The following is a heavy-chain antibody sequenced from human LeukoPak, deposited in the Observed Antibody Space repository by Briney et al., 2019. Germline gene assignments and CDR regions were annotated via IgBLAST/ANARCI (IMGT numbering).Heavy chain of an antibody. CDR1: GYTFTSYY. D-gene: IGHD4-17*01. Sequence: ASVKVSCKXSGYTFTSYYMHWVRQAPGQGLEWMGIINPSGGSTSYAQKFQGRVTMTRDTSTSTVYKELSSLRSEDTAVYYCARGITTVTTRFDPWGQGTLVTVSS. CDR3: ARGITTVTTRFDP. CDR2: INPSGGST. V-gene: IGHV1-46*03. J-gene: IGHJ5*02.